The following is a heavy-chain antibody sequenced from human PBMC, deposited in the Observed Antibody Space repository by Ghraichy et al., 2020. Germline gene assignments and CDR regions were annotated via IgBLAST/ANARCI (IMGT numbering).Heavy chain of an antibody. J-gene: IGHJ5*02. D-gene: IGHD5-18*01. Sequence: SETLSLTCTVSGGSISSYYWSWIRQPPGKGLEWIGYIYYSGSTNYNPSLKSRVTISVDTSKNQFSLKLSSVTAADTAVYYCARGRELWLRRYWFDPWGQGTLVTVSS. CDR2: IYYSGST. V-gene: IGHV4-59*01. CDR3: ARGRELWLRRYWFDP. CDR1: GGSISSYY.